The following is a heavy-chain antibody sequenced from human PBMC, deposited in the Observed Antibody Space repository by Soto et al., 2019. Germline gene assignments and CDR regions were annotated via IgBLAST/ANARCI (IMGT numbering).Heavy chain of an antibody. J-gene: IGHJ3*02. V-gene: IGHV3-48*01. D-gene: IGHD3-22*01. CDR2: ISSSSSTI. CDR3: ARDSGLGDFDI. CDR1: GFTFSSYS. Sequence: EVQLVESGGGLVQPGGSLRLSCAASGFTFSSYSMNWVRQAPGKGLEWVSYISSSSSTIYYADSVKGRFTISRDNAKNSLYLQMNSLRAEDTAVYYCARDSGLGDFDIWGQGTMVTVSS.